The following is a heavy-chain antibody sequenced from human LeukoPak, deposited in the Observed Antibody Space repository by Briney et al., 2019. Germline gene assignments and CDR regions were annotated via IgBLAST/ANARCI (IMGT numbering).Heavy chain of an antibody. CDR3: ARDPSMVRGVITSRRYFFDY. CDR1: GFTVSSKY. CDR2: IYRGGNT. J-gene: IGHJ4*02. D-gene: IGHD3-10*01. Sequence: GGSLRLSCAASGFTVSSKYMTWVRQAPGKGLEWVSVIYRGGNTYYADSVKGRFSISRDNSKNTLYLQMNSLRAEDTAVYYCARDPSMVRGVITSRRYFFDYWGQGTLVTVSS. V-gene: IGHV3-53*05.